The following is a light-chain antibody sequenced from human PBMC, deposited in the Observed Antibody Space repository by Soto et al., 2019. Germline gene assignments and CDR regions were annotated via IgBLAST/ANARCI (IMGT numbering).Light chain of an antibody. V-gene: IGLV1-44*01. CDR3: AAWDDSLSDYV. CDR2: SNN. Sequence: QSVLTQPPSASGTPGQRVTISCSGSSFNIGSNTVNWYQQLPGTAPKLLIYSNNQRPSGVPDRFSGSKSGTSASLAISGLQSDDEADYYCAAWDDSLSDYVFGTGTKVTVL. J-gene: IGLJ1*01. CDR1: SFNIGSNT.